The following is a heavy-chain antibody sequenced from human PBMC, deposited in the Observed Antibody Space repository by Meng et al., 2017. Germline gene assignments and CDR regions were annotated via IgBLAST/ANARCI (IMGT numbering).Heavy chain of an antibody. Sequence: GKLVRESAAVQKTASSVRFSCRASGGNSSSNDISWVRQAPRQRVEWMGGIIHIYGTANNEQKVYSRVTITADESTSTAYMELSSIRSADTAVYYCATYCGGNPGVDYWGQGTLVTVSS. CDR1: GGNSSSND. J-gene: IGHJ4*02. V-gene: IGHV1-69*01. CDR2: IIHIYGTA. D-gene: IGHD4-23*01. CDR3: ATYCGGNPGVDY.